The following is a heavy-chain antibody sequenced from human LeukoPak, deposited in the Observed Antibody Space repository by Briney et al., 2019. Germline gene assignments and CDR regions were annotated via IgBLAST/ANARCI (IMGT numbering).Heavy chain of an antibody. CDR2: VSESGDSI. CDR1: GFTFSHYA. V-gene: IGHV3-23*01. CDR3: ARDSDSSGHYYMDYFDY. J-gene: IGHJ4*02. Sequence: GGSLRLSCAASGFTFSHYAMTWVRQGPGQGLEWVSTVSESGDSIYYADSVKGRFIISRDNSKNTMYLQMNSLRAEDTAVYYCARDSDSSGHYYMDYFDYWGQGALVTVSS. D-gene: IGHD3-22*01.